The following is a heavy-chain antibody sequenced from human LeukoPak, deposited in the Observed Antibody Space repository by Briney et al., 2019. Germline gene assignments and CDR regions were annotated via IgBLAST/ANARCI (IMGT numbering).Heavy chain of an antibody. CDR2: INPNSGGT. CDR3: ARGQGGFLEWLSPQYYYYYYGMDV. Sequence: ASVKVSCKASGYTFTGYYMHWVRQAPGQGLEWMGWINPNSGGTNYAQKFQGWVTMTRDTSISTAYMELSRLRSDDTAVYYCARGQGGFLEWLSPQYYYYYYGMDVWGQGTLVTVSS. V-gene: IGHV1-2*04. J-gene: IGHJ6*02. D-gene: IGHD3-3*01. CDR1: GYTFTGYY.